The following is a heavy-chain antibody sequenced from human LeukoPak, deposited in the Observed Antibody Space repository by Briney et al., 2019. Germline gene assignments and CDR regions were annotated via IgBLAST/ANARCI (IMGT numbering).Heavy chain of an antibody. CDR2: IYYSGST. D-gene: IGHD3-10*02. CDR1: GGSVSGTNYY. V-gene: IGHV4-61*01. J-gene: IGHJ5*02. Sequence: SETLSLTCSVSGGSVSGTNYYWAWIRQPPGKGLEWIGYIYYSGSTNYNPSLKSRVTISVDTSKNQFSLKLSSVTAADTAVYYCARSGMYGGSYNWFDPWGQGTLVTVSS. CDR3: ARSGMYGGSYNWFDP.